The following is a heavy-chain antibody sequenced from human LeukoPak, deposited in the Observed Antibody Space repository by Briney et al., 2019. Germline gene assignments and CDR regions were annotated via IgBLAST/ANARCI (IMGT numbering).Heavy chain of an antibody. D-gene: IGHD3-3*01. CDR2: ISSNGGST. CDR3: ARAIGYYDFWSGYSFYDY. CDR1: GFTFSSYA. Sequence: PGGSLRLSCAASGFTFSSYAMHWVRQAPGKGLEYVSAISSNGGSTYYANSVKGRFTISRDNSKNTLYLQMGSLRAEDMAVYYCARAIGYYDFWSGYSFYDYWGQGTLVTVSS. J-gene: IGHJ4*02. V-gene: IGHV3-64*01.